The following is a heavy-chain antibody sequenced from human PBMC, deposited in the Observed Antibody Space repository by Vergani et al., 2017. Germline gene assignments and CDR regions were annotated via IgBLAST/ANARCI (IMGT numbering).Heavy chain of an antibody. CDR1: GITFKNAW. CDR3: YTDYHDY. CDR2: IRSKNDGGTA. J-gene: IGHJ4*02. Sequence: EVQVVESGGGLIKPGGSLRLSCVVSGITFKNAWINWVRQAPGKGLEWIGLIRSKNDGGTADYAAPLKGRFTISRDDSKDSAFLLVNNLKTEDTAVYFCYTDYHDYLGQGTLVTVSS. V-gene: IGHV3-15*01. D-gene: IGHD2-2*02.